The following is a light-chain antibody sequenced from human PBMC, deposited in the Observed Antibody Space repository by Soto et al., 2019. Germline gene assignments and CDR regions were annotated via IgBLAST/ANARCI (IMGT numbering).Light chain of an antibody. CDR2: VVT. Sequence: QSVLTQPRSVSGSPGQSVTISCTGTSSDVGGYKYVSWYQQHPGKAPKLLIYVVTKRPSGVPDRFSGSKSGNTASLTISGLQSEDEADYYCCSYAGSYSYVFGTGTKVTVL. CDR3: CSYAGSYSYV. J-gene: IGLJ1*01. CDR1: SSDVGGYKY. V-gene: IGLV2-11*01.